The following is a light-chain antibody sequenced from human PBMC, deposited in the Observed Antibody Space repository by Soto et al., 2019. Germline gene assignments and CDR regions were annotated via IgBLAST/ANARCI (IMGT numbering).Light chain of an antibody. CDR2: DAS. V-gene: IGKV3-20*01. CDR1: QSVSSSY. CDR3: QQYNSYSWT. J-gene: IGKJ1*01. Sequence: EIVLTQSPGTLSLSPGARAPLSCRASQSVSSSYLAWYQQKPGQAPRLLIYDASSRATGIPDRFSGSGSGTDFTLTISSLQPDDFATYYCQQYNSYSWTFGQGTKVDIK.